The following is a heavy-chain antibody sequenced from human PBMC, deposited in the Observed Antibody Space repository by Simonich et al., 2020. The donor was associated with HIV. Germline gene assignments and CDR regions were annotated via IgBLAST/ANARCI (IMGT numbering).Heavy chain of an antibody. CDR3: ARHGEYSYGPYFDY. CDR2: INHSGST. D-gene: IGHD5-18*01. J-gene: IGHJ4*02. CDR1: GGSFSGHY. Sequence: QVQLQQWGAGLLKPSETLSLTCAVYGGSFSGHYWSWSRPSPGKGLEWIGEINHSGSTNYTPSLKSRAPISVDTAKNQFSLRLSSVTAADTAVYYCARHGEYSYGPYFDYWGQGTLVTVSS. V-gene: IGHV4-34*01.